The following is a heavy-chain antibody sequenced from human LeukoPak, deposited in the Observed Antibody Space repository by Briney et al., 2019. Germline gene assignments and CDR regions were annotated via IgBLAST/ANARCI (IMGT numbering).Heavy chain of an antibody. CDR1: GGSISSYY. CDR3: XXGVDCSGGSCYSRPYYFDY. V-gene: IGHV4-59*01. J-gene: IGHJ4*02. CDR2: IYYSGST. D-gene: IGHD2-15*01. Sequence: SETLXLTCTVSGGSISSYYWSWLRQPPGKGLEWIGYIYYSGSTNYNPSLKSRVTISVDTSKNQFSLKLSSVAAADTAVYYCXXGVDCSGGSCYSRPYYFDYWGQGTLVTVSS.